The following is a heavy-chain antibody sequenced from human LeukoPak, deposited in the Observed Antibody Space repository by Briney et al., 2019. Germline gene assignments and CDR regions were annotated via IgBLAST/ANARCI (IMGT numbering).Heavy chain of an antibody. Sequence: GGSLRLSCAASGFTFTTYAMTWVRQAPGKGLEWVSSITSSSSYIYYADSVKGRFTISRDNAKNSLYLQMNSLRAEDTAVYYCASGRTAMVDYWGQGTLVTVSS. J-gene: IGHJ4*02. CDR3: ASGRTAMVDY. CDR2: ITSSSSYI. V-gene: IGHV3-21*01. CDR1: GFTFTTYA. D-gene: IGHD5-18*01.